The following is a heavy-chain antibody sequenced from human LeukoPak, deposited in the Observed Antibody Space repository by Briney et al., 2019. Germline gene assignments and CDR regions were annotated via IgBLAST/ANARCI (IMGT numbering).Heavy chain of an antibody. V-gene: IGHV3-9*01. D-gene: IGHD6-19*01. Sequence: PGGSLRLSCAASGFTFDDYAMHWVRQAPGKGLEWVSGISWNSGSIGYADSVKGRFTISRDNAKNSLYLQMNSLRAEDTALYYCANKGFSRGAVANDAFDIWGQGTMVTVSS. CDR3: ANKGFSRGAVANDAFDI. CDR2: ISWNSGSI. CDR1: GFTFDDYA. J-gene: IGHJ3*02.